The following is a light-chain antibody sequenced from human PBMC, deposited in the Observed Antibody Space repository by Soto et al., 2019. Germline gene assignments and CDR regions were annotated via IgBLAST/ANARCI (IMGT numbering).Light chain of an antibody. CDR1: QSVSSN. Sequence: EIVMTQSPATLSVSPGGRATLSCRASQSVSSNLAWYQQKPGQAPRLLIYGASTRATGIPARFSGSGSGTEFTLTISSLQSEDFAVSYCQQYNNWHPRWTFGQGTKVDIK. CDR2: GAS. CDR3: QQYNNWHPRWT. V-gene: IGKV3-15*01. J-gene: IGKJ1*01.